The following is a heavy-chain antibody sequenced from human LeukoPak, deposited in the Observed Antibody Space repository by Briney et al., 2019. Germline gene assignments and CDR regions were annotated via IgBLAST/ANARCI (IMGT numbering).Heavy chain of an antibody. D-gene: IGHD3-3*01. CDR1: GDSISSFY. CDR3: ARTTIFGVAPKARGDGMDV. J-gene: IGHJ6*02. V-gene: IGHV4-59*12. Sequence: PSETLPLTCSASGDSISSFYWNWIRQPPGKRLEWIGNFHYTGSSNYNPSLKSRVTLSIDTSRRQFFLKLSSVTAADTAVYYCARTTIFGVAPKARGDGMDVWGQGTTVTVSS. CDR2: FHYTGSS.